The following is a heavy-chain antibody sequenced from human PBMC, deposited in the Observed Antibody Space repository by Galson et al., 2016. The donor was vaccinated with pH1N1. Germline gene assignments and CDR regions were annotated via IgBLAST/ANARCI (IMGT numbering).Heavy chain of an antibody. CDR3: ARRNDYGDYRGDAFDT. CDR1: GYRFPSSW. D-gene: IGHD4-17*01. CDR2: IYLGGSLI. V-gene: IGHV5-51*03. J-gene: IGHJ3*02. Sequence: QSGAEVKKLGESLKISCKGSGYRFPSSWIGWVRQMPGKGLEWMGIIYLGGSLIRYRPSFQGQVTISADKSVNIVYLEWVSLKASDTAMYYCARRNDYGDYRGDAFDTWGQGTMVTVSS.